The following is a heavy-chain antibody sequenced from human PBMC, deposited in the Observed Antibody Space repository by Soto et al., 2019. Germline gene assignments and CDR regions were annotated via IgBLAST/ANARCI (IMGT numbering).Heavy chain of an antibody. CDR2: IYPDDSET. Sequence: PGESLKISCKGSGYSFTSYWIGWVRQMPGRGLEWMGIIYPDDSETRYSPSFQVQVTISADRSTGTAFLQWRSLKASDTALYYCARPPLPGYSIHFNSWGQGTLVTVS. CDR1: GYSFTSYW. CDR3: ARPPLPGYSIHFNS. D-gene: IGHD2-15*01. V-gene: IGHV5-51*01. J-gene: IGHJ4*02.